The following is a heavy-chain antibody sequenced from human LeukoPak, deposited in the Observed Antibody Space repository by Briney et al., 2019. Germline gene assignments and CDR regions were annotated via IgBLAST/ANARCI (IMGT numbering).Heavy chain of an antibody. CDR1: GFTFSSYG. V-gene: IGHV3-30*18. D-gene: IGHD4-17*01. CDR3: AKDFNTVTTLDS. CDR2: ISYDGRQT. Sequence: PGRSLRLSCAASGFTFSSYGMHWVRQAPGKGLEGVAVISYDGRQTYYADSVKGRFTISRDNSKSTVYLQMNSLTTDDTAVYSCAKDFNTVTTLDSWGQGTLVTVSS. J-gene: IGHJ4*02.